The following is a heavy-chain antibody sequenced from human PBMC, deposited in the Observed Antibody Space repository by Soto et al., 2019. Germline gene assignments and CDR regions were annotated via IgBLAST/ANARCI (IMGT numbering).Heavy chain of an antibody. V-gene: IGHV3-23*01. CDR1: GFIFSSYA. J-gene: IGHJ4*02. D-gene: IGHD6-13*01. Sequence: EVQVLESGGGLVQPGGSLRLSCAASGFIFSSYAMSWVRQAPGKGLAWVSVISGTDGGTYYGDSVKGRFTISRDNSKNTLYLQMNSLRAEDTAVYYCAKEMSGYTSSCINYWGQGTLVTVSS. CDR3: AKEMSGYTSSCINY. CDR2: ISGTDGGT.